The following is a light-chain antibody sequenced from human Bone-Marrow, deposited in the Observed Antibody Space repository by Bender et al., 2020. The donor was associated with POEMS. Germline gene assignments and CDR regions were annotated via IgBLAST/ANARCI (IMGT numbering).Light chain of an antibody. CDR1: SSDIGSYRF. CDR3: TSYTTNNTLGV. J-gene: IGLJ1*01. CDR2: EVS. Sequence: QSALTQPASVSGSPGQSITISCTGTSSDIGSYRFVSWYQQHPGKAPKLIISEVSNRPSGVSNRFSGSKSGNTASLTISGLQAEDEADYYCTSYTTNNTLGVFGTGTEVTVL. V-gene: IGLV2-14*01.